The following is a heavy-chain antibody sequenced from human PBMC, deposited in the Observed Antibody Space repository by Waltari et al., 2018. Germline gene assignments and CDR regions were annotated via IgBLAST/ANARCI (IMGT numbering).Heavy chain of an antibody. CDR3: ARAGGGDGPRRNWFDP. CDR1: GYSISSGYY. J-gene: IGHJ5*02. Sequence: QVQLQESGPGLVKPSETLSLTCAVSGYSISSGYYWGWIRQPPGKGLEWIGSIYHSGSTDYNPSLKSRVTISVDTSKNQFSLKLSSVTAADTAVYYCARAGGGDGPRRNWFDPWGQGTLVTVSS. V-gene: IGHV4-38-2*01. CDR2: IYHSGST. D-gene: IGHD3-16*01.